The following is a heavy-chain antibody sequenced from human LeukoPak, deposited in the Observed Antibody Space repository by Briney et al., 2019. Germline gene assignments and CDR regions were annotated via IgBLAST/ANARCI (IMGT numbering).Heavy chain of an antibody. V-gene: IGHV5-51*01. CDR1: GYSFTDYW. D-gene: IGHD3-22*01. Sequence: GESLKISCKGSGYSFTDYWIGWVRQMPGRGLEWMGIIYPGDSDTTYSPSFRGQVTISADKSINTAYLQWSSLTASDTAMYYCARRSGYYRIDYWGQGTLVTVSS. CDR2: IYPGDSDT. CDR3: ARRSGYYRIDY. J-gene: IGHJ4*02.